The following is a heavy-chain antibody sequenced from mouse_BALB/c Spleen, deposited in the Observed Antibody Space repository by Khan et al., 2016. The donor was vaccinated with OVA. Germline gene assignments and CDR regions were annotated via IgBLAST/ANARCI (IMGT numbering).Heavy chain of an antibody. CDR2: ITTGGST. D-gene: IGHD1-2*01. V-gene: IGHV5-6-5*01. J-gene: IGHJ1*01. CDR3: SRGDYHGRGYFDV. CDR1: GLTFSIFA. Sequence: EVELVESGGGLVKPGGSLKLSCAASGLTFSIFAMSWVRQTPEKRLEWVASITTGGSTYYVDSVKGRFTISRDNARQMLYLQMSSLRSEDTAMYYCSRGDYHGRGYFDVWGAGTMVTVSS.